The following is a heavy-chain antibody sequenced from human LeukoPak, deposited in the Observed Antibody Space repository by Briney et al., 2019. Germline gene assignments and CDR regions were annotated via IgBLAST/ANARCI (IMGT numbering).Heavy chain of an antibody. J-gene: IGHJ4*02. D-gene: IGHD3-10*01. Sequence: QTGGSLRLSCAASGFTFSSYAMSWVRQAPGKGLEWVSAISGSGGSTYYADSVKGRFTISRDNSKNTLYLQMNSLRAEDTAVYYCAKDREVGYYYGSGSYGGLDYWGQGTLVTVSS. CDR2: ISGSGGST. CDR1: GFTFSSYA. CDR3: AKDREVGYYYGSGSYGGLDY. V-gene: IGHV3-23*01.